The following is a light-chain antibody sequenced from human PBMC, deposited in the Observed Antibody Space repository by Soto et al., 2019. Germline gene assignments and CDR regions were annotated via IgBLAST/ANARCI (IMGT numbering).Light chain of an antibody. CDR2: DAS. CDR3: QQYYSYSPIT. CDR1: QSISSW. Sequence: DIQMTQSPSTLSASVGDRVTITCRASQSISSWLAWYQQKPGKAPKLLIYDASSLESGVPSRFSGSGSGTEFTLTISSLQPDDFATYYCQQYYSYSPITFGQGTRLEIK. J-gene: IGKJ5*01. V-gene: IGKV1-5*01.